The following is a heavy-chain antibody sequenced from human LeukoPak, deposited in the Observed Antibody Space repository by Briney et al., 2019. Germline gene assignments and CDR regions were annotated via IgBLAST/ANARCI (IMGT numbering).Heavy chain of an antibody. J-gene: IGHJ6*03. D-gene: IGHD6-13*01. Sequence: SETLSLTCIVSGGSISSYYWGWIRQPPGKGLEWIGSIYYSGSTYYNPSLKSRVTISVDTSKNQFSLKLSSVTAADTAVYYCARHGIAAGSSSWPNYYYYYMDVWGKGTTVTVSS. CDR2: IYYSGST. V-gene: IGHV4-39*01. CDR3: ARHGIAAGSSSWPNYYYYYMDV. CDR1: GGSISSYY.